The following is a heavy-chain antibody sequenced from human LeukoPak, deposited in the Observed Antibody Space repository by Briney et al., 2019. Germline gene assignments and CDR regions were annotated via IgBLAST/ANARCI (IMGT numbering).Heavy chain of an antibody. CDR2: IYHSGST. D-gene: IGHD3-9*01. Sequence: PSETLSLTCAVSGYSISSGYYWGWIRQPPGKGLEWIGSIYHSGSTYYNPSLKSRVTMSVDTSKNQFSLKLSSVTAADTAVYYCAREEVFDAPLDYWGQGTLVTVSS. V-gene: IGHV4-38-2*02. CDR3: AREEVFDAPLDY. J-gene: IGHJ4*02. CDR1: GYSISSGYY.